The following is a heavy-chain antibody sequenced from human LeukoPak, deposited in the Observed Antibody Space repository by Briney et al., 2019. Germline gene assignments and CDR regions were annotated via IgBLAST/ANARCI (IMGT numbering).Heavy chain of an antibody. V-gene: IGHV3-7*01. J-gene: IGHJ4*02. CDR1: GFTFSSYW. Sequence: GGSLRLSCAASGFTFSSYWMTWVRQAPGKGLEWVANIKQDGSEKYYVDSVKGRVTISRDNAKNSLYLQMNSLRAEDTAVYYCARGGLRIAAAVWGQGTLVTVSS. CDR2: IKQDGSEK. D-gene: IGHD6-13*01. CDR3: ARGGLRIAAAV.